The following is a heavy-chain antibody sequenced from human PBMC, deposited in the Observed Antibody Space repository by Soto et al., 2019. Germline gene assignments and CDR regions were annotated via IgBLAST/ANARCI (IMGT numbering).Heavy chain of an antibody. Sequence: EAQLVESGGGLVQPGGSLRLSCAASGFTFSSHWMSWVRQAPGKGLEWVANIKQDGSEKYYVDSVKGRFTISRDNAKNSLYLQMNSLRAEDTAVYYCARAPYSRSTQNWYYNYGTDVWGQGTTVTVSS. CDR2: IKQDGSEK. D-gene: IGHD6-13*01. CDR3: ARAPYSRSTQNWYYNYGTDV. CDR1: GFTFSSHW. V-gene: IGHV3-7*03. J-gene: IGHJ6*02.